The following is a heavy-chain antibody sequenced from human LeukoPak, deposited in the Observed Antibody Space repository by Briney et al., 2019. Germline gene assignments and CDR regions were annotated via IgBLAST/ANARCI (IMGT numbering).Heavy chain of an antibody. CDR2: ISGSGGST. Sequence: ETLSLTCTVSGGSISSYYWSWVRQAPGKGLEWVSAISGSGGSTYYADSVKGRFTISRDNSKNTLYLQMNSLRAEDTAVYYCAKVESEYYDSSGYSHFDYWGQGTLVTVSS. CDR1: GGSISSYY. CDR3: AKVESEYYDSSGYSHFDY. D-gene: IGHD3-22*01. V-gene: IGHV3-23*01. J-gene: IGHJ4*02.